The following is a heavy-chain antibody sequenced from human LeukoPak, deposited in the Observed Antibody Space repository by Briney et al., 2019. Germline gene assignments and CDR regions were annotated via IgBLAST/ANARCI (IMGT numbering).Heavy chain of an antibody. V-gene: IGHV1-24*01. CDR1: GYTLTELS. J-gene: IGHJ4*02. Sequence: ASVKVSCTVSGYTLTELSMHWVRQAPGKGLEWMGGFDPEDGETIYAQKFQGRVTMTEDTSTDTAYMELSSLRSEDTAVYYCATWRYCSSTSCYEPYYFDYWAREPWSPSPQ. D-gene: IGHD2-2*01. CDR3: ATWRYCSSTSCYEPYYFDY. CDR2: FDPEDGET.